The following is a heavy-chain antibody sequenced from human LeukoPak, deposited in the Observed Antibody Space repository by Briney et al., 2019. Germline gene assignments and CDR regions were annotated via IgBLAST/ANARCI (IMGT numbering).Heavy chain of an antibody. V-gene: IGHV3-53*01. CDR2: IYSGGST. CDR1: GFTVSSNY. D-gene: IGHD3-22*01. J-gene: IGHJ4*02. Sequence: QPGGSLRLSCAASGFTVSSNYMSWVRQAPGKGLEWVSVIYSGGSTYYADSVKGRFTISRDNSKNTLYLQMNSLRAEDTAVYYCARSLSRYYDLGGYDYWGQGTLVTVSS. CDR3: ARSLSRYYDLGGYDY.